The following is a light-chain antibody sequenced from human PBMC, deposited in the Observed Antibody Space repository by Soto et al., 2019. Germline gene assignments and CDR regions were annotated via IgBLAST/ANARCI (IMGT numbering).Light chain of an antibody. Sequence: DIQLTQSPSFLSASVGDRVTITCRASQGISSSLAWYQQKPGKAPNLLIYAASTLQSGVPSRFSGGGSGTEFTLTISSLQPEDFATYYCQHTYSIPFTFGPGTKVDIK. V-gene: IGKV1-9*01. CDR1: QGISSS. J-gene: IGKJ3*01. CDR3: QHTYSIPFT. CDR2: AAS.